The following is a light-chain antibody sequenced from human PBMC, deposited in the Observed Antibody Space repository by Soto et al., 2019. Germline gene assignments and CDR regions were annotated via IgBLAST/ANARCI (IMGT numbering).Light chain of an antibody. CDR2: AAS. V-gene: IGKV1-39*01. CDR1: QSISSY. J-gene: IGKJ3*01. CDR3: QESISNLGT. Sequence: DKQMTLSPSSLSASVGDRVTITCRASQSISSYLNWYQQKPGKAPKLLIYAASSLQSGVPSRFSGSGSGTEFTLTINSLQREDFATYYCQESISNLGTFGPGTKVDIK.